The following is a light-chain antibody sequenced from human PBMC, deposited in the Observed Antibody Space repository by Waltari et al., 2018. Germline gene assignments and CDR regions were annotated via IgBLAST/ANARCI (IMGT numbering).Light chain of an antibody. Sequence: SYELTQPPSVSVSPGQTARITCSGDKLGDKYVCWYQQKPGQSPVLVIFQDSKRRSGIPERFSGSNSGNTAPLTISGTQAMDEADYYCQAWDSSTVVFGGGTKLTVL. J-gene: IGLJ2*01. CDR3: QAWDSSTVV. CDR2: QDS. CDR1: KLGDKY. V-gene: IGLV3-1*01.